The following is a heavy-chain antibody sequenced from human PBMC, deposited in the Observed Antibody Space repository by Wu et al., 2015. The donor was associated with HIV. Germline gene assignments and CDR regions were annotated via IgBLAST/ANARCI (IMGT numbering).Heavy chain of an antibody. V-gene: IGHV1-2*02. Sequence: QVQLVQSGAEVKKPGASVKVSCKASGYTFTGYYMHWVRQAPGQGLEWMGWINPNSGGTNYAQKFQGRVTMTRDTSISTAYMELSRLRSDDTAVYYCARYATWLIVANNWFDPWGQGTLVTVSS. J-gene: IGHJ5*02. CDR2: INPNSGGT. CDR1: GYTFTGYY. CDR3: ARYATWLIVANNWFDP. D-gene: IGHD3-22*01.